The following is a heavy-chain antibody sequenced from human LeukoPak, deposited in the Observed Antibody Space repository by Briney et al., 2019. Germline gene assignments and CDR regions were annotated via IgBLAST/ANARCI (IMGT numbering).Heavy chain of an antibody. V-gene: IGHV3-21*01. Sequence: PGGSLRLSCAASGFTFSSYSMNWVRQAPGKGLEWVSSISSSSRYIYYADSEKGRFTISRDNAENSLYLQMNSLRAEDTAVYYCSIEGDHFDYWGQGTLVTVSP. J-gene: IGHJ4*02. D-gene: IGHD3-10*01. CDR2: ISSSSRYI. CDR3: SIEGDHFDY. CDR1: GFTFSSYS.